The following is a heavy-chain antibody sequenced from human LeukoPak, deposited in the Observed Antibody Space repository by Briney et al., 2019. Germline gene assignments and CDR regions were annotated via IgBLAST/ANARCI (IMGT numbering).Heavy chain of an antibody. CDR1: GYTFTSYY. D-gene: IGHD3-9*01. CDR3: ARGTRSTYYDILTGSTPFDY. V-gene: IGHV1-46*01. Sequence: ASVKVSCKASGYTFTSYYMHWVRQAPGQGLEWMGIINPSGGSTSYAQKFQGRVTMTRDTSTSTVYMELSSLRSEDTAVYYCARGTRSTYYDILTGSTPFDYWGQGTLVTVSS. CDR2: INPSGGST. J-gene: IGHJ4*02.